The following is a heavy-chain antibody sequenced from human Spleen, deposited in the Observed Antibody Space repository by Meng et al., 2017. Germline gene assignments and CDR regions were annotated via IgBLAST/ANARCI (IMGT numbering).Heavy chain of an antibody. CDR3: ARVGLLWSGYHPYYYFDY. D-gene: IGHD3-3*01. V-gene: IGHV1-8*01. Sequence: ASVKVSCKASGYTFTSYDINWVRQATGQGLEWMGWMNPNSGNTGYAQKFQGRVTMTRNTSISTAYMELSSLRSEDTAVYYCARVGLLWSGYHPYYYFDYWGQGTLVTVSS. CDR1: GYTFTSYD. J-gene: IGHJ4*02. CDR2: MNPNSGNT.